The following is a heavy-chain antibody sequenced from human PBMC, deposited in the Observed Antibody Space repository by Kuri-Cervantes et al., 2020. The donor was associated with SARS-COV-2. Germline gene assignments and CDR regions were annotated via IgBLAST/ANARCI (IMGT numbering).Heavy chain of an antibody. CDR1: GGSISSYY. J-gene: IGHJ6*02. CDR2: IHYSGST. CDR3: AGLGATKGSYYYGVDV. V-gene: IGHV4-59*01. D-gene: IGHD1-26*01. Sequence: GSLRLSCTASGGSISSYYWSWVRQPPGKGLEWIGNIHYSGSTNYNPSLKSRVTISVDTSKNQLSLRLSSVTAADTAVYYCAGLGATKGSYYYGVDVWGQGTTVTVSS.